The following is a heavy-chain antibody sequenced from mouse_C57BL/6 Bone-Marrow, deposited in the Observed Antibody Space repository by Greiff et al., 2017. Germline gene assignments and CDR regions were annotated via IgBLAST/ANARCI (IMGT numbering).Heavy chain of an antibody. V-gene: IGHV1-9*01. Sequence: VPVVESGAELMKPGASVKISCKATGYTFTGYWIEWVKQRPGHGLEWIGEILPGSGSTNYNEKFKGKATFTADTSSNTAYIQLSCLTTKDAAIYDCSREILWASWFAYWGQGTLVTVSA. CDR2: ILPGSGST. CDR1: GYTFTGYW. CDR3: SREILWASWFAY. D-gene: IGHD1-1*02. J-gene: IGHJ3*01.